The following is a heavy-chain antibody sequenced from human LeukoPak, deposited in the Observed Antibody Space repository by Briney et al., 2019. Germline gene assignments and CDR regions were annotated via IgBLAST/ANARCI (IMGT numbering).Heavy chain of an antibody. V-gene: IGHV1-46*02. CDR1: GSTLNELI. Sequence: ASVKVSCKVSGSTLNELIVHWVRQAPGKGLEWMGIINPSGGSTSYAQKFQGRVTMTRDTSTSTVYMELSSLRSEDTAVYYCARVEHDSSGYSLGIAYWGQGTLVTASS. J-gene: IGHJ4*02. CDR3: ARVEHDSSGYSLGIAY. D-gene: IGHD3-22*01. CDR2: INPSGGST.